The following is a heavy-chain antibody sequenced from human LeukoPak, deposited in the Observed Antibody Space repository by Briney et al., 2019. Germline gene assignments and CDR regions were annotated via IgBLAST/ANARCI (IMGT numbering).Heavy chain of an antibody. J-gene: IGHJ6*02. V-gene: IGHV3-48*03. D-gene: IGHD2-15*01. CDR2: ISSSGSTI. Sequence: PGGSLRLSCAASGFTFSSYEMNWVRQAPGKGLEWVSYISSSGSTIYYADSVKGRFTISRDNAKNSLYLQMNSLRAEDTAVYYCARAEEGYCSGGSCYYYYDMDVWGQGTTVTFSS. CDR1: GFTFSSYE. CDR3: ARAEEGYCSGGSCYYYYDMDV.